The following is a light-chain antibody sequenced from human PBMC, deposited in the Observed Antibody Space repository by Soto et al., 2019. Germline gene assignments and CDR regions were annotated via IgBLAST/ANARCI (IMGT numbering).Light chain of an antibody. J-gene: IGKJ4*01. Sequence: IQMTQSPSTLSASVGDRVTITCRASQSISSYLNWYQQKPGKAPKLLIYAASSLQSGVPSRFSGSGSGTDFTLTISSLQPEDFATYYCQQSYSTPKITCGGGTKV. CDR2: AAS. CDR3: QQSYSTPKIT. V-gene: IGKV1-39*01. CDR1: QSISSY.